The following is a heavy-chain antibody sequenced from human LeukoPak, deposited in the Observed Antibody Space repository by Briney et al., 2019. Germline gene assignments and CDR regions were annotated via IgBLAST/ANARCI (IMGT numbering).Heavy chain of an antibody. D-gene: IGHD2-21*01. Sequence: SETLSLTCTVSGGSISSSSYYWGWIRQPPGKGLEWIGSIYYSGSTYYNPSLKSRVTISVDKSKNQFSLKLSSVTAADTAVYYCASVDQSYYFDYWGQGTLVTVSS. CDR1: GGSISSSSYY. CDR3: ASVDQSYYFDY. CDR2: IYYSGST. V-gene: IGHV4-39*07. J-gene: IGHJ4*02.